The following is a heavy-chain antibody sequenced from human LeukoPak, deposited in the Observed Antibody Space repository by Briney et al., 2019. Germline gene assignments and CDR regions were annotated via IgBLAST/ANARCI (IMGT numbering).Heavy chain of an antibody. D-gene: IGHD3-10*01. CDR1: GFTFSNYA. Sequence: GGPLILSCAASGFTFSNYAMSWVRQAPGRGLEWVSTISSRGDSTYDADSVKGRFTISRDNSRNSLYLQMNSLRAEDTAVYYCARVVDDAGSDYWGQGTLVTVSS. CDR2: ISSRGDST. J-gene: IGHJ4*02. V-gene: IGHV3-23*01. CDR3: ARVVDDAGSDY.